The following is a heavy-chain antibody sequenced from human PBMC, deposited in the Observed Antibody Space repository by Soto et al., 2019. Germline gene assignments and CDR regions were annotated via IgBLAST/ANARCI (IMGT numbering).Heavy chain of an antibody. Sequence: SETLSLTCTVSGDYLSSGSYYWSWIRQSPGKGLEWIGFIFHSGNAKYNPSLKSRVTISVDTSKNQFSLSLDSVTAADTAVYFCARAHAPTLPFDYWGQGTLVTVSS. CDR2: IFHSGNA. V-gene: IGHV4-61*01. CDR1: GDYLSSGSYY. CDR3: ARAHAPTLPFDY. J-gene: IGHJ4*01. D-gene: IGHD2-2*01.